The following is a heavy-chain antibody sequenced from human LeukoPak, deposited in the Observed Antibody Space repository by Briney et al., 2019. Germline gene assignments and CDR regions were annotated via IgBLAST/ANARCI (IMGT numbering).Heavy chain of an antibody. CDR3: ARGGVGATYVGFDY. V-gene: IGHV4-61*08. J-gene: IGHJ4*02. CDR2: MHYSGRR. D-gene: IGHD1-26*01. CDR1: GGSVSSADYY. Sequence: SETLSLTCTGSGGSVSSADYYGNWIRQLPGKGLEWIGYMHYSGRRNYNPSLKSRVTISVDTSKNQFSLKLSSVTAADTAVYYCARGGVGATYVGFDYWGQGTLVTVSS.